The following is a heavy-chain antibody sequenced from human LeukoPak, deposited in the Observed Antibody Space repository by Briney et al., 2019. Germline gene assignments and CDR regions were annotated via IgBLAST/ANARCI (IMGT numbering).Heavy chain of an antibody. V-gene: IGHV4-34*01. Sequence: PSETLSLTCAVYGGSFSGYYWSWIRQPPGKGLEWIGEINHSGSTKYNPSLKSRVTISVDTSKNQFSLKLSSVTAADTAVYYCARRAGSYQRYYYYMDVWGKGTTVTISS. D-gene: IGHD3-10*01. CDR3: ARRAGSYQRYYYYMDV. CDR2: INHSGST. J-gene: IGHJ6*03. CDR1: GGSFSGYY.